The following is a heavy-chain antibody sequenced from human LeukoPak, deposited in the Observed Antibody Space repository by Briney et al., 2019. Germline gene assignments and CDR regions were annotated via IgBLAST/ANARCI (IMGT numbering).Heavy chain of an antibody. D-gene: IGHD6-13*01. CDR1: GFTFGSYA. CDR2: ISGSGSST. CDR3: AKVWQRLVRLTPFDY. J-gene: IGHJ4*02. Sequence: GGSLRLSCAASGFTFGSYAMSWVRQAPGKGLEWVSAISGSGSSTYYADSVKGRFTISRDNSKNTLYLQMNSLRAEDTAVYYCAKVWQRLVRLTPFDYWGQGPLLSVS. V-gene: IGHV3-23*01.